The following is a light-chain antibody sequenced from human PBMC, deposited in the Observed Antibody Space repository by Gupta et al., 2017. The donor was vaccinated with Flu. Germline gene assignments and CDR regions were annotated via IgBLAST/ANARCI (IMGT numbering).Light chain of an antibody. CDR1: SGINVGTYR. Sequence: QAVLTQPSSLSASPGASASLNCPLRSGINVGTYRIYWYQQKPGSPPQYLLRYKSDSDKQQGSGVPSRFSGFKDASANAGILLISGLQSEDEADYYCMIWHSSAWVFGGGTKLTVL. V-gene: IGLV5-45*02. J-gene: IGLJ3*02. CDR2: YKSDSDK. CDR3: MIWHSSAWV.